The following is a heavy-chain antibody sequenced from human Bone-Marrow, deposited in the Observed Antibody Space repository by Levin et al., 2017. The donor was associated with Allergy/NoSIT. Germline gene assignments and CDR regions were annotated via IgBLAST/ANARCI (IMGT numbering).Heavy chain of an antibody. V-gene: IGHV3-49*03. J-gene: IGHJ4*01. CDR2: IRSKPYGGSA. Sequence: GGSLKISCTTSGFTFGDTGMAWFRQAPGKGLAWVGFIRSKPYGGSAEYAASVKGRFTISRDDSKSIAYLQMNSLKNEDTGVYYCARAQITGGIYYFNYWGHGTLVTVSS. D-gene: IGHD2-8*02. CDR3: ARAQITGGIYYFNY. CDR1: GFTFGDTG.